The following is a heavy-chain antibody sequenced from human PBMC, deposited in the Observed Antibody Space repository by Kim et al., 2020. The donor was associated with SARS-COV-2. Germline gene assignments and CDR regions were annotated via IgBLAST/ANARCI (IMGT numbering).Heavy chain of an antibody. J-gene: IGHJ5*02. Sequence: SVKGRFTISRDNAKNSLYLQMTSLRAEDTAVYYCAREAYGGNPTWFDPWGQGTLVTVSS. D-gene: IGHD4-17*01. CDR3: AREAYGGNPTWFDP. V-gene: IGHV3-48*03.